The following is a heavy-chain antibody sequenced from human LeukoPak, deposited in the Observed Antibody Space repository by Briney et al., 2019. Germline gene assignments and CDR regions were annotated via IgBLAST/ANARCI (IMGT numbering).Heavy chain of an antibody. Sequence: PSETLSLTCTVSGGSISSSSYYWGWIRQPPGRGLEWIGSVYYSGSAYPNPSLKSRVTMSVDTSKNQFSLKLSSVTAADTAVYYCAREALEAGPDYWGQGTLVTVSS. CDR1: GGSISSSSYY. CDR3: AREALEAGPDY. V-gene: IGHV4-39*07. J-gene: IGHJ4*02. D-gene: IGHD6-13*01. CDR2: VYYSGSA.